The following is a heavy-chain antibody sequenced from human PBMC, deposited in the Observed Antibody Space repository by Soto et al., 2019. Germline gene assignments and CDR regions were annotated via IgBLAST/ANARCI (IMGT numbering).Heavy chain of an antibody. CDR2: ISSSSSSYI. Sequence: EVQLVESGGGLVKPGGSLRLSCAASGFTFSSYSMNWVRQAPGKGLEWVSSISSSSSSYIYYADSVKGRFTISRDNAKNSLYLQMNSLRAEDTAVYYCARRGEPNYYDSSGSRTRHFDYWGQGTLVTVSS. J-gene: IGHJ4*02. D-gene: IGHD3-22*01. CDR1: GFTFSSYS. V-gene: IGHV3-21*01. CDR3: ARRGEPNYYDSSGSRTRHFDY.